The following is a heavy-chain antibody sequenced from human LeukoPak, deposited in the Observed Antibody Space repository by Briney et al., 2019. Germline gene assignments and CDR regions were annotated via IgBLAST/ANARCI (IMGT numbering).Heavy chain of an antibody. V-gene: IGHV4-59*01. CDR2: IYYSGST. CDR1: GGSISSYY. J-gene: IGHJ4*02. D-gene: IGHD3-22*01. Sequence: SETLSLTCTVSGGSISSYYWSWIRQPPGKGLEWIGYIYYSGSTNYNPSLKSRVTMSVDASKNRFSLKLSSVTTADTAVYYCARHYYDSSGYLRAFDYWGQGTLVTVSS. CDR3: ARHYYDSSGYLRAFDY.